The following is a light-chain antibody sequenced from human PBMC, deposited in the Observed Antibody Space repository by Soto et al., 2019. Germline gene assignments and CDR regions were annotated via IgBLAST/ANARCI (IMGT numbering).Light chain of an antibody. CDR2: DAS. Sequence: EIVLTQSPATLSLSPGERATLSCRASQSVSSYLAWYQQKPGQAPRLLIYDASNSATGIPARFSGSGSGTDFPLTISSLEPEDFAVYSCQQRSNWLTFGGGTKVEIK. V-gene: IGKV3-11*01. CDR1: QSVSSY. J-gene: IGKJ4*02. CDR3: QQRSNWLT.